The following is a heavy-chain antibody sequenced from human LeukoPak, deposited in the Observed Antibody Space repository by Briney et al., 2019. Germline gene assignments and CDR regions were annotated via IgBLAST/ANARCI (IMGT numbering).Heavy chain of an antibody. CDR3: ARDLNLYDSSGYYPR. Sequence: GGSLRLSCAASGFTFSSYEMNWVRQAPGKGLEWVSYISSSGNTIYYADSVKGRFTISGDNAKNSLYLQMNSLRDEDTAVYYCARDLNLYDSSGYYPRWGQGTLVTVSS. J-gene: IGHJ4*02. D-gene: IGHD3-22*01. CDR1: GFTFSSYE. CDR2: ISSSGNTI. V-gene: IGHV3-48*03.